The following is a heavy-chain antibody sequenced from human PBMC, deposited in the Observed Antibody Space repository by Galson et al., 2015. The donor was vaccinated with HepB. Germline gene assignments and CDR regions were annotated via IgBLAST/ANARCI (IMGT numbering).Heavy chain of an antibody. Sequence: CAISGDSVSSNSAAWNWIRQSPSRGLEWLGRTYYRSKWYNDYAVSVKSRITINPDTSKNQFSLQLNSVTPEDTAVYYCARGPLVGAKAGFDYWGQGTLVTVSS. V-gene: IGHV6-1*01. CDR3: ARGPLVGAKAGFDY. CDR1: GDSVSSNSAA. J-gene: IGHJ4*02. D-gene: IGHD1-26*01. CDR2: TYYRSKWYN.